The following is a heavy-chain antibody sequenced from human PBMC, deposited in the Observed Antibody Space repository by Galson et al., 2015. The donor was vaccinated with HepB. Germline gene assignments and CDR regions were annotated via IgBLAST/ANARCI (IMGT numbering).Heavy chain of an antibody. CDR2: TSYDGTSE. J-gene: IGHJ2*01. Sequence: SLRLSCAVSGFTFSYYGMYWVRQAPGKGLEWVAMTSYDGTSEYYADSVKGRFTISRDNSKRSLYLQMNSLRDDDTALYYCARSGYCTGNTCQAGGVGSAGYWFFDFWGRGTQVTVSS. CDR3: ARSGYCTGNTCQAGGVGSAGYWFFDF. CDR1: GFTFSYYG. V-gene: IGHV3-30*03. D-gene: IGHD2-8*02.